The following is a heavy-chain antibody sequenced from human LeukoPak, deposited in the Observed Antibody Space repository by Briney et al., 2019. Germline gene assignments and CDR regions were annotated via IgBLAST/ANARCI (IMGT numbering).Heavy chain of an antibody. D-gene: IGHD3-22*01. CDR3: ARSDYYDNLDY. V-gene: IGHV3-74*01. CDR2: INSDGSNI. Sequence: GGSLTLSCAASGFTFSSYWMHWVRQPPGKGLVWVSRINSDGSNINYADSVKGGFTISRDNANNMTYLQMNSLRVEDTAVYYCARSDYYDNLDYWGQGTLVTVSS. J-gene: IGHJ4*02. CDR1: GFTFSSYW.